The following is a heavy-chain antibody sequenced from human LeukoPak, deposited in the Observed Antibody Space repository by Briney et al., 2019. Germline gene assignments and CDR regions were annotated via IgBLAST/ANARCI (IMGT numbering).Heavy chain of an antibody. V-gene: IGHV1-69*06. J-gene: IGHJ5*02. Sequence: SVTVSCKASGGTFSSYAISWVRQAPGQGLEWMGGIIPIFGTANYAQKFQGRVTITADKSTSTAYMELSSLRSEDTAVYYCARDADGYSYRLGGLGWFDPWGQGTLVTVSS. CDR3: ARDADGYSYRLGGLGWFDP. CDR2: IIPIFGTA. CDR1: GGTFSSYA. D-gene: IGHD5-18*01.